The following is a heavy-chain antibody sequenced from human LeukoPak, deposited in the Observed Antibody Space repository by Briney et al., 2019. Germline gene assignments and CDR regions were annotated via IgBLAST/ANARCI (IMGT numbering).Heavy chain of an antibody. D-gene: IGHD5-18*01. CDR2: IKQDGSEK. CDR3: ARVGGYGYGSYKDY. V-gene: IGHV3-7*01. Sequence: GGSLRLSCAASGFTFSSYWMSWVRQAPGKGLEWVANIKQDGSEKYYVDSVKGRFTISRDNAKNSLYLQMNSLRAEDTAVYYCARVGGYGYGSYKDYWGQGTLVTVSS. CDR1: GFTFSSYW. J-gene: IGHJ4*02.